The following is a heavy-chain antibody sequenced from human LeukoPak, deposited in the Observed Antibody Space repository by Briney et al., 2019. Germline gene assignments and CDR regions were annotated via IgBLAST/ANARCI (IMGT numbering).Heavy chain of an antibody. J-gene: IGHJ4*02. D-gene: IGHD3-10*01. Sequence: GGSLRLSCVAAGFNFGNYWMHWVRQAPGKEPVCISRITGDGSSTVYADPVTGRFTISRDNARNTLYLQMDSLRAEDTAVYCCARDYYGSIDYWGQGTLVTVSS. CDR2: ITGDGSST. V-gene: IGHV3-74*01. CDR1: GFNFGNYW. CDR3: ARDYYGSIDY.